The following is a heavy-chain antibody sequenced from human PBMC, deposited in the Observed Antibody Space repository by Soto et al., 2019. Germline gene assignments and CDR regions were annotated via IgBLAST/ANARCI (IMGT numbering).Heavy chain of an antibody. V-gene: IGHV1-2*02. CDR1: GYTFTGHY. CDR3: ARGYSSSSGFKFTDY. Sequence: ASVKVSCKASGYTFTGHYMHWVRQAPGQGLEWMGWINPNSGGTNYAQKFQGRVTMTRGTSISTAYMELSRLRSDDTAVYYCARGYSSSSGFKFTDYWGQGTLVTVSS. CDR2: INPNSGGT. D-gene: IGHD6-6*01. J-gene: IGHJ4*02.